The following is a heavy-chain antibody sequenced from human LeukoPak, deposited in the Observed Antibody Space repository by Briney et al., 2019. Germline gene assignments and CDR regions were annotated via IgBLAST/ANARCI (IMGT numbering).Heavy chain of an antibody. V-gene: IGHV4-38-2*02. D-gene: IGHD6-19*01. CDR3: VRDLYSSGWFNFDY. Sequence: SETLSLTCTVSGYSISSTYYWGWIRQPPGKGLEWIGSIYHSGSTYYNPSLKSRVTISVDTSKNQFSLKLSSVTAADTAVYYCVRDLYSSGWFNFDYWGQGTLVTVSS. CDR1: GYSISSTYY. CDR2: IYHSGST. J-gene: IGHJ4*02.